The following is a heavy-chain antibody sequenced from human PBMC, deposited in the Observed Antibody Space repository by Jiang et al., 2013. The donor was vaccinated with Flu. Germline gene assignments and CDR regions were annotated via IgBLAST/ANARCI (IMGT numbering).Heavy chain of an antibody. V-gene: IGHV4-34*01. Sequence: LLKPSETLSLTCAVYGGSFSGYYWSWIRQPPGKGLEWIGEINHSGSTNYNPSLKSRVTISVDTSKNQFSLKLSSVTAADTAVYYCARAGGCGGDCYSRNYYYYYGMDVWGQGTTVTVSS. CDR3: ARAGGCGGDCYSRNYYYYYGMDV. D-gene: IGHD2-21*02. J-gene: IGHJ6*02. CDR1: GGSFSGYY. CDR2: INHSGST.